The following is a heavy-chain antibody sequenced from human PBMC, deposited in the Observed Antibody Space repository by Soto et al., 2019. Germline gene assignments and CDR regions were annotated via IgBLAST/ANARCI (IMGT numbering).Heavy chain of an antibody. CDR2: ISSSGSRI. Sequence: QVQLVESGGGLVKPGGSLRLSCSASGFTFRDYYMSWIRQAPGKGLEWVSYISSSGSRIHYADSVKGRFTISRDNAKNSLYLQMNSLRAEDTAIYYCARAPTFIVVADYWGQGTVVTVSS. J-gene: IGHJ4*02. CDR3: ARAPTFIVVADY. V-gene: IGHV3-11*01. D-gene: IGHD2-15*01. CDR1: GFTFRDYY.